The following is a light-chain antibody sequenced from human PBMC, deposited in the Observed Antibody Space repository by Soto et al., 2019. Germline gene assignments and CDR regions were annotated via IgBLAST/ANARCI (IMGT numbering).Light chain of an antibody. CDR2: DAS. Sequence: AIQLTQSPSSLSASVGDRVTITCRASQGISSALAWYQQKPGKAPKLLIYDASSLESGVPSRFSGSGSGTDFTLTISSLQPEDFATYYCQQFNHHRVTFGQGTRLEIK. CDR3: QQFNHHRVT. V-gene: IGKV1D-13*01. J-gene: IGKJ5*01. CDR1: QGISSA.